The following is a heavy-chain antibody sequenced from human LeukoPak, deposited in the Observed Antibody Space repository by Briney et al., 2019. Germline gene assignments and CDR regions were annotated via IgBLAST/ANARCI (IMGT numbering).Heavy chain of an antibody. CDR2: INPNSGGT. CDR1: GYTFTGYY. D-gene: IGHD2-21*02. Sequence: ASVKVSCKASGYTFTGYYMHWVRQAPGQGLEWMGRINPNSGGTNYAQKFQGRVTITADESTSTAYMELSSLRSEDTAVYYCARMGPNCGGDCYADYWGQGTLVTVSS. V-gene: IGHV1-2*06. CDR3: ARMGPNCGGDCYADY. J-gene: IGHJ4*02.